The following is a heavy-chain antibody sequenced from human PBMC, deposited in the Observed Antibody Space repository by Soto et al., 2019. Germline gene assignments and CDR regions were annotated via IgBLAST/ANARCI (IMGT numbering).Heavy chain of an antibody. V-gene: IGHV1-46*03. J-gene: IGHJ4*02. CDR3: ARDYQGISSADF. CDR1: GYTFTTYF. D-gene: IGHD2-2*01. CDR2: INPNGGST. Sequence: QVQLVQSGAEVKKPGASVKISCKTSGYTFTTYFMQWVRQAPGQGLEWVGIINPNGGSTTYAQKFQDRVTMTTDTSTSTVYMEPSGLTSDDTAVYYCARDYQGISSADFWGQGTLVTVSS.